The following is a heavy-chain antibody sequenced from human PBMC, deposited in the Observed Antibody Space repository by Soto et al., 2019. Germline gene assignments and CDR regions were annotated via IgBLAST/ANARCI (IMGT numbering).Heavy chain of an antibody. CDR3: ARVDYGDYGWYFDL. Sequence: GGSLRLSCTASGFTFGSYGMNWVRQVPGKGLEWVAGIWHDGSKELYGDSVKGRFTISRDNSKDILYLQVNSLRAEDTAVYYCARVDYGDYGWYFDLWGRGTLVTVSS. J-gene: IGHJ2*01. D-gene: IGHD4-17*01. CDR1: GFTFGSYG. V-gene: IGHV3-33*07. CDR2: IWHDGSKE.